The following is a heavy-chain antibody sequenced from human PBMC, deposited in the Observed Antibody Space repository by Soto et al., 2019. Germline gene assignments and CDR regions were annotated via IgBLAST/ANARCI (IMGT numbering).Heavy chain of an antibody. Sequence: EGQLVQSGGGLVKPGGSLRLSCTASGFSFYAYYMNWIRQAPGKGLEWVSSIGSSGNDIQYADSVKGRFTISRDNAKNSLFLHMTRLRAADTAVYSCARGGWYQLSRGSYWGQGALVSVS. V-gene: IGHV3-21*01. CDR1: GFSFYAYY. CDR2: IGSSGNDI. J-gene: IGHJ4*02. D-gene: IGHD2-2*01. CDR3: ARGGWYQLSRGSY.